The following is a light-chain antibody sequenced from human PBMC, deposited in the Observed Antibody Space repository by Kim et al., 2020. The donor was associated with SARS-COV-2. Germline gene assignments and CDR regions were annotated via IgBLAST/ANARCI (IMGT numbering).Light chain of an antibody. J-gene: IGKJ4*01. CDR2: GAS. V-gene: IGKV1-12*01. CDR1: QGIGTW. CDR3: QQADTFPPT. Sequence: SASVGDRVTITCRASQGIGTWLAWYQYEPGKAPKRLIYGASSLQSGVPSRFSGSGSGTDFTLTISSLQPEDFASYYCQQADTFPPTFGGGTKLEI.